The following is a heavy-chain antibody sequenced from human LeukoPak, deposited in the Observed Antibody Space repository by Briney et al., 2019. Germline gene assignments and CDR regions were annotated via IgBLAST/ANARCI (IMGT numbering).Heavy chain of an antibody. CDR1: GFTFSSYG. CDR3: AREDYDILTGYYTRFDY. V-gene: IGHV3-74*01. Sequence: GGSLRLSCAASGFTFSSYGMHWVRQAPGKGLVWVSRINSDGSSTSYADSVKGRFTISRDNAKNTLYLQMNSLRAEDTAVYYCAREDYDILTGYYTRFDYWGQGTLVTVSS. J-gene: IGHJ4*02. CDR2: INSDGSST. D-gene: IGHD3-9*01.